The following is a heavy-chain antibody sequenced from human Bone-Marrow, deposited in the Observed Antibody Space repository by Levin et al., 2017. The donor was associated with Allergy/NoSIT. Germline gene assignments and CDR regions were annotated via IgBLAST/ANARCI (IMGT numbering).Heavy chain of an antibody. Sequence: SLKISCSASGFPFQDYAMHWVRQTPGKGLECISTISWNGGSISYADSVRGRFTISRDNAKNSLYLQMDSLGTEDSAFYYCAKSGAVAGAGTFPYFDSWGQGTLVTVSS. V-gene: IGHV3-9*01. CDR2: ISWNGGSI. D-gene: IGHD6-13*01. CDR3: AKSGAVAGAGTFPYFDS. CDR1: GFPFQDYA. J-gene: IGHJ4*02.